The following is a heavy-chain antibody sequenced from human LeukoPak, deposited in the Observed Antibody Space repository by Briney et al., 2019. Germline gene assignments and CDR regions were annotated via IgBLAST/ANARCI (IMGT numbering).Heavy chain of an antibody. CDR1: GFTFSDYY. CDR3: AREASSAMIVVYYYYGMDV. Sequence: GGSLRLSCAASGFTFSDYYMSWIRQAPGKGLEWVGRTRNKANSYTTEYAASVKGRFTISRDDSKNSLYLQMNSLKTEDTAVYYCAREASSAMIVVYYYYGMDVWGQGTTVTVSS. CDR2: TRNKANSYTT. J-gene: IGHJ6*02. V-gene: IGHV3-72*01. D-gene: IGHD3-22*01.